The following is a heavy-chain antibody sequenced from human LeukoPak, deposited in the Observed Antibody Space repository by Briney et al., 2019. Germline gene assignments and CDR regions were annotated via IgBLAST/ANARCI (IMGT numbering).Heavy chain of an antibody. J-gene: IGHJ4*02. CDR1: GFTFNTYS. V-gene: IGHV3-21*06. CDR2: IDSSGGYM. CDR3: SRGDRRDY. Sequence: TTGGSPRLSCEASGFTFNTYSMNWARQAPGKGLEWVSSIDSSGGYMFYADSVKGRFIISRDNAKDSLYLQMNSLRVEDTAVYYCSRGDRRDYWGQGTLVTVSS.